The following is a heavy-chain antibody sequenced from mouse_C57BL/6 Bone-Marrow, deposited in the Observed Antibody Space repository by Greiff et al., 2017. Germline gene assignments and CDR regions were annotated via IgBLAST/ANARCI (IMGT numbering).Heavy chain of an antibody. D-gene: IGHD2-2*01. J-gene: IGHJ2*01. CDR1: GYTFTSYW. Sequence: VQLQQPGAELVKPGASVKLSCKASGYTFTSYWMHWVKQRPGQGLEWLGMIHPNSGSTNYNEKFKSKATLTVDKSSSTAYMQLSSLTSEDSAVYYCARGETMVTTGYFDYWGQGTTLTVSS. CDR3: ARGETMVTTGYFDY. CDR2: IHPNSGST. V-gene: IGHV1-64*01.